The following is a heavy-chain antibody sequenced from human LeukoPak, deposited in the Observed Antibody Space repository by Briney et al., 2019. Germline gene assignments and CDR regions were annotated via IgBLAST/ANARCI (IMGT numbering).Heavy chain of an antibody. V-gene: IGHV3-30-3*01. Sequence: GGSLRLSCAASGFTFSSYAMHWVRQAPGKGLEWVAVISYDGSNKYYADSVKGRFTISRDNSKNTLYLQMNSLRAEDTAVYYCARGTRPDSSGYTYYYYGMDVWGQGTTVTVSS. CDR3: ARGTRPDSSGYTYYYYGMDV. D-gene: IGHD3-22*01. CDR2: ISYDGSNK. J-gene: IGHJ6*02. CDR1: GFTFSSYA.